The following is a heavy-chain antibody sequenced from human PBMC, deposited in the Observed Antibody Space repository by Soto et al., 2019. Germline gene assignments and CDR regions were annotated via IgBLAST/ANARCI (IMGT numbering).Heavy chain of an antibody. CDR2: ISSNGGST. J-gene: IGHJ4*02. CDR1: GFTFSSYA. Sequence: EVQLVESGGGLVQPGGSLRLSCAASGFTFSSYAMHWVRQAPGKGLEYVSAISSNGGSTYYAKSVKGRFTISRDNSKNTLYLQMGSMRAEDMAVYYCASGPGYYFDYWGQGTLVTVSS. V-gene: IGHV3-64*01. CDR3: ASGPGYYFDY.